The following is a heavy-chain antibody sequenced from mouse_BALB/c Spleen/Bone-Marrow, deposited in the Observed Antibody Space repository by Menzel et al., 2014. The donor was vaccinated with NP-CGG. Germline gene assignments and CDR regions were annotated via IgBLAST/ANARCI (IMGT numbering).Heavy chain of an antibody. D-gene: IGHD2-4*01. V-gene: IGHV1-5*01. CDR2: IFPGNSDT. Sequence: EVMLAESGTVLARPGASVKMSCKASGYTFTSYWMHWVKQRPGQDLEWIGAIFPGNSDTSYNQKFKGKAKLTAVTSTSTAYMELSSLTNEDSTIYYCTSDYDDYWGQGTTLTVSS. CDR3: TSDYDDY. CDR1: GYTFTSYW. J-gene: IGHJ2*01.